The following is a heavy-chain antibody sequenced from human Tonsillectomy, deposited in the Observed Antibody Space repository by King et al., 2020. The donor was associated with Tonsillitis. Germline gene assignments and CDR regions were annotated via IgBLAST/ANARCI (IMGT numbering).Heavy chain of an antibody. D-gene: IGHD3-3*01. CDR3: AKENDFWSGYNNYYYYAMDV. Sequence: VQLVESGGGVVQPGRSLRLSCAASGFTFSSYGMHWVRQAPGKGLEWVAVISYDGSNKYYADSVKGRFTVSRDNSKNTLYLQMTSLRAEDTAVYYCAKENDFWSGYNNYYYYAMDVWGQGTTVTVSS. CDR1: GFTFSSYG. J-gene: IGHJ6*02. V-gene: IGHV3-30*18. CDR2: ISYDGSNK.